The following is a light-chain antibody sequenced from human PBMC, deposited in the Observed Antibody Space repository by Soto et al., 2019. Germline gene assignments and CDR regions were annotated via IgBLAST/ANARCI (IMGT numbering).Light chain of an antibody. Sequence: EIVLTQSPATLALSPGERATLSCRASQNINSFLAWYQQKPGQAPRLLIYDASNRATGIPARFSGSGSGTDFTLTISSLEPEDFAVYYCQQRSAWPGTFGQGTKVEIK. CDR2: DAS. V-gene: IGKV3-11*01. CDR1: QNINSF. J-gene: IGKJ1*01. CDR3: QQRSAWPGT.